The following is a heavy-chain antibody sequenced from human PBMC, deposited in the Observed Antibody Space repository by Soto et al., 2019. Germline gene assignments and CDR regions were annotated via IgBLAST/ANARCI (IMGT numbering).Heavy chain of an antibody. Sequence: SETLSLTCAVSGGSISSGGYYWSWIRQPPGKGLEWIGYIYHSGSTYYHPSLKRRVTISVDRSKNQFSLKLSSVTAADTAVYYCAREGTVFDYWGQGTLVTVSA. CDR1: GGSISSGGYY. V-gene: IGHV4-30-2*01. CDR2: IYHSGST. D-gene: IGHD3-10*01. J-gene: IGHJ4*02. CDR3: AREGTVFDY.